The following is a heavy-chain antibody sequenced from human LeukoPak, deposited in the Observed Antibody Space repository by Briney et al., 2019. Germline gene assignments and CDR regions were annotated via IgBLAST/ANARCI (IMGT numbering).Heavy chain of an antibody. CDR3: ARVSGSYFAFDI. D-gene: IGHD1-26*01. J-gene: IGHJ3*02. CDR2: ISSSSSYI. V-gene: IGHV3-21*01. Sequence: PGGSLRLSCAASGFTFSSYSMNWVRQAPGKGLEWVSSISSSSSYIYYADSVKGRFTISRDNAKNSLYLQMNSLRAEDTAVYYCARVSGSYFAFDIWDQGTMVTVSS. CDR1: GFTFSSYS.